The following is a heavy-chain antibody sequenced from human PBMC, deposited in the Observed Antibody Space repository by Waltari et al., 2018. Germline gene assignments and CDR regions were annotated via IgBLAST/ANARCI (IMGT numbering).Heavy chain of an antibody. J-gene: IGHJ5*01. CDR3: ARGRGEWSSDNYNWFDS. V-gene: IGHV4-38-2*02. Sequence: QVHLQESGPGLVKPSETLSLICNVSGYSIDSGHYWGWLRQSPGKGREWIGSISRYGDTCYTPALKSRLTISVDTSKNRFSLQVLSVSAADPAFYYCARGRGEWSSDNYNWFDSWSQGTLVTVSS. D-gene: IGHD3-10*01. CDR2: ISRYGDT. CDR1: GYSIDSGHY.